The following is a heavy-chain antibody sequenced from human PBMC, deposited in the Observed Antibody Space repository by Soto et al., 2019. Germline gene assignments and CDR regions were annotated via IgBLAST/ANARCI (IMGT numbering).Heavy chain of an antibody. Sequence: SETLSLTCAVSGVSISSSNWWSWVRQPPGKGLEWIGEIYHSGSTNYNPSLKSRVTISVDKSKNQFSLKLSSVTAADTAVYYCARELVSDTAMSTYFDYWGQGTLVTVSS. V-gene: IGHV4-4*02. J-gene: IGHJ4*02. CDR1: GVSISSSNW. CDR2: IYHSGST. CDR3: ARELVSDTAMSTYFDY. D-gene: IGHD5-18*01.